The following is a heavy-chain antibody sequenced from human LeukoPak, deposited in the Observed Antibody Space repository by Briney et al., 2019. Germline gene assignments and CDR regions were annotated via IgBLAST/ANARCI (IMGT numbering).Heavy chain of an antibody. CDR1: GFTFSSYS. CDR3: ARVKATRPHYFDC. Sequence: GGSLRLSCAASGFTFSSYSMNWARQAPGKGLEWVSSISSSSSYIYYADSVKGRFTISRDNAKNSLYLQMNSLRAEDTAVYYCARVKATRPHYFDCWGQGTLVTVSS. J-gene: IGHJ4*02. CDR2: ISSSSSYI. V-gene: IGHV3-21*01. D-gene: IGHD1-1*01.